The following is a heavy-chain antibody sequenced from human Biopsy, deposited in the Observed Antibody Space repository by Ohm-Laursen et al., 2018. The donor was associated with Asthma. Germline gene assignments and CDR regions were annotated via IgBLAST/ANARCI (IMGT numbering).Heavy chain of an antibody. V-gene: IGHV3-30*03. J-gene: IGHJ3*02. CDR3: VRDGTDDAFDI. CDR2: ISYDGSTK. CDR1: GFSFSEFV. Sequence: SLRLSCAASGFSFSEFVMHWVRQAPGKGLEWVAVISYDGSTKYYADSVKGRFTMARDNSKNTLDLQMNSLREEDTAVYYCVRDGTDDAFDIWGQGTVVSVSS. D-gene: IGHD1-1*01.